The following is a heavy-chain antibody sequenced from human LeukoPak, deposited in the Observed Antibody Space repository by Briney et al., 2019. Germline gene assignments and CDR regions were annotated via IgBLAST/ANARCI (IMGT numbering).Heavy chain of an antibody. CDR2: IYYSGNT. D-gene: IGHD3-22*01. Sequence: PSETLSLTCTVSGDSISRYHWSWIPEPPGKGMESIGYIYYSGNTNYNPSLKSRVSISIDTSKNQFSLQLSSVTAADTAVYYCARDRDSSGLRDFDLWGRGTLVTVSA. V-gene: IGHV4-59*01. CDR1: GDSISRYH. J-gene: IGHJ2*01. CDR3: ARDRDSSGLRDFDL.